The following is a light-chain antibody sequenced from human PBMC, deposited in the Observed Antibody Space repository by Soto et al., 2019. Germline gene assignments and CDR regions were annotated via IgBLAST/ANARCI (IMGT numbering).Light chain of an antibody. J-gene: IGKJ1*01. Sequence: TVLTQFPGSLPLSPGERATLSCRASQSISNNYLAWYQQKPGQAPRLLIYGASSRATGIPDRFSGSGSGTDFTLTISRLETEDFAVYFCQHYGSSSSWTFGQGTKVDIK. V-gene: IGKV3-20*01. CDR2: GAS. CDR3: QHYGSSSSWT. CDR1: QSISNNY.